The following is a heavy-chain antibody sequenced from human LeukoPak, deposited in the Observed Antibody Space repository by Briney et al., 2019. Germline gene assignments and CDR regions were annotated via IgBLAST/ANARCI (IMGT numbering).Heavy chain of an antibody. J-gene: IGHJ4*02. D-gene: IGHD2-15*01. CDR3: AKGYCSGGSCYSLDY. CDR1: GFTFSSYA. CDR2: ISGSGGST. Sequence: PGGSLRLSCAASGFTFSSYAMSWVRQAPGKGLEWVSGISGSGGSTYYADSVKGRFTITRDNSKNTLYLQMNSLRAEDTAVYYCAKGYCSGGSCYSLDYWGQGTLVTVSS. V-gene: IGHV3-23*01.